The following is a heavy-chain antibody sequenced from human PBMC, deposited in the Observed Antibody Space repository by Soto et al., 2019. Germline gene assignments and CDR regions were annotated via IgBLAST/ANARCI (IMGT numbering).Heavy chain of an antibody. CDR3: AKGMSGYYYYYMDV. CDR2: ISYDGSNK. D-gene: IGHD3-10*01. CDR1: GFTFSSYG. J-gene: IGHJ6*03. V-gene: IGHV3-30*18. Sequence: GGSLRLSCAASGFTFSSYGMHWVRQAPGKGLEWVAVISYDGSNKYYADSVKGRFTISRDNSKNTLYLQINSLRAEDTAVYYCAKGMSGYYYYYMDVWGKGTTVTVSS.